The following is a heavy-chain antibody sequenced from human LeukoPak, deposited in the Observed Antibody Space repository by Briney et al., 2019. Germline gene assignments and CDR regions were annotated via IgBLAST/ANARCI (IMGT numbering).Heavy chain of an antibody. Sequence: SGTLSLTCAVSGGSISSSNWWSWVRQPPGKGLEWIGEIYRSGSTYYNPSLKSRVTISVDTSKNQFSLKLSSVTAADTAVYYCARARYLTSFDYWGQGTLVTVSS. CDR3: ARARYLTSFDY. D-gene: IGHD3-9*01. J-gene: IGHJ4*02. CDR2: IYRSGST. CDR1: GGSISSSNW. V-gene: IGHV4-4*02.